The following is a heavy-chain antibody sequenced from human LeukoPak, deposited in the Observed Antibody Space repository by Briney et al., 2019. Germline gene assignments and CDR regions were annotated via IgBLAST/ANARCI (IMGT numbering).Heavy chain of an antibody. V-gene: IGHV3-30*02. Sequence: GGSLRLSCAASGFIFSKYAMHWVRQAPGKGLEWLTFIHSNGNTKYYGDSVRGRFNVSRDNSKNTVYLQLNSLRPDDTAMYYCAKDKGTYTLTGYYLDSWGQGILVTVSS. CDR3: AKDKGTYTLTGYYLDS. J-gene: IGHJ4*02. CDR2: IHSNGNTK. CDR1: GFIFSKYA. D-gene: IGHD3-9*01.